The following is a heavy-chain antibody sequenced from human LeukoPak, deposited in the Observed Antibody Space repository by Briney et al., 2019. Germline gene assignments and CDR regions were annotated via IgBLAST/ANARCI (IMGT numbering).Heavy chain of an antibody. CDR2: ISGSGGST. CDR3: AKDLGSQGGPYNWFDP. D-gene: IGHD3-10*01. V-gene: IGHV3-23*01. Sequence: GGSLRLSCAASGFTFSSYAMSWVRQAPGKGLEWVSAISGSGGSTYYADSVKGRFTTSRDNSKNTLYLQMNSLRAEDTAVYYCAKDLGSQGGPYNWFDPWGQGTLVTVSS. J-gene: IGHJ5*02. CDR1: GFTFSSYA.